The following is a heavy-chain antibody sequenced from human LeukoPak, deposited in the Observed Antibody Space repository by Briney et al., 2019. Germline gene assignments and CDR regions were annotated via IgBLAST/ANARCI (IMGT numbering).Heavy chain of an antibody. Sequence: SETLSLTCTVSGGSISSHYWSWIRQPPGKGLEWIGYIYYSGSTKFNPSLKSRVTISVDTSKNQFSLKLSSVTAADTAVYYCARGGGVTYYDSTGYLWYFDYWAQGTLVTVSS. J-gene: IGHJ4*02. D-gene: IGHD3-22*01. CDR2: IYYSGST. V-gene: IGHV4-59*11. CDR1: GGSISSHY. CDR3: ARGGGVTYYDSTGYLWYFDY.